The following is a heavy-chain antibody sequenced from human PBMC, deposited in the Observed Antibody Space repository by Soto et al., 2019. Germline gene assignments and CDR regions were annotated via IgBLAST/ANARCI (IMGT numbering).Heavy chain of an antibody. Sequence: PGESLKISCKSYGYSFTSYWISWVRQMPGKGLEWMGRIDPSDSYTNYSPSFQGHVTISADKSISTAYLQWSSLKASDTAMYYCARHRPAVYYYYYYGMDVWGQGTTVTVSS. CDR3: ARHRPAVYYYYYYGMDV. D-gene: IGHD6-6*01. V-gene: IGHV5-10-1*01. CDR2: IDPSDSYT. CDR1: GYSFTSYW. J-gene: IGHJ6*02.